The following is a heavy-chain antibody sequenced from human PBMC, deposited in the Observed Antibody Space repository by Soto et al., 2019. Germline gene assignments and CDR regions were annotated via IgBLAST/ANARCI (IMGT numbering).Heavy chain of an antibody. V-gene: IGHV4-39*01. J-gene: IGHJ4*02. D-gene: IGHD3-9*01. CDR3: AGVRYFDWLLSLDY. CDR2: IYYSGST. CDR1: GGSISSSSYY. Sequence: QLQLQESGPGLVKPSETLSLTCTVSGGSISSSSYYWGWIRQPPGKGLEWIGSIYYSGSTYYNPSLKSRVTXXVXTXXTPFSLTLSSVTAADTAVYYCAGVRYFDWLLSLDYWGQGTLVTVSS.